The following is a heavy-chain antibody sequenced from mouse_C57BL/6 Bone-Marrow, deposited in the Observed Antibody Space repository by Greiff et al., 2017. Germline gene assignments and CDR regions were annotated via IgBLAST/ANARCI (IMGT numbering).Heavy chain of an antibody. D-gene: IGHD1-1*01. CDR2: ISDGGSYT. CDR3: ARDFITTARYFDV. Sequence: EVKLMESGGGLVKPGGSLKLSCAASGFTFSSYAMSWVRQTPEKRLEWVATISDGGSYTYYPDNVKGRFTISRDNAKNNLYLQMSHLKSEDTAMYYGARDFITTARYFDVWGTGTTVTVSS. CDR1: GFTFSSYA. J-gene: IGHJ1*03. V-gene: IGHV5-4*01.